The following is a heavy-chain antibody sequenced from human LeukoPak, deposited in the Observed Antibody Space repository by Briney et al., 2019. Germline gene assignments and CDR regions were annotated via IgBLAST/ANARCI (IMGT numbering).Heavy chain of an antibody. J-gene: IGHJ4*02. CDR2: ISYDGSNK. CDR1: GFTFSSYG. V-gene: IGHV3-30*03. D-gene: IGHD1-26*01. Sequence: SGGSLRLSCAASGFTFSSYGMHWVRQAPGKGLEWVAVISYDGSNKYYADSVKGRFTISRDNSKDTLYLQMNSLRAEDTAVYYCADVFGGRGSSIYWGQGTLVTVSS. CDR3: ADVFGGRGSSIY.